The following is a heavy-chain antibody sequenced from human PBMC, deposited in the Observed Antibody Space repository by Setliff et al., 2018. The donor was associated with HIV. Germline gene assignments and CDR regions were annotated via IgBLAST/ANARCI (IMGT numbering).Heavy chain of an antibody. J-gene: IGHJ3*02. Sequence: SETLSLTCTVSGGSISSSSYYWGWVRQPPGKGLEWIGSIYYSGSTYYNPSLKSRVTIFVDTSKNQFSLKVRSVTAADTAVYYCARAQDAFDIWGQGTMVTVSS. V-gene: IGHV4-39*01. CDR1: GGSISSSSYY. CDR2: IYYSGST. CDR3: ARAQDAFDI.